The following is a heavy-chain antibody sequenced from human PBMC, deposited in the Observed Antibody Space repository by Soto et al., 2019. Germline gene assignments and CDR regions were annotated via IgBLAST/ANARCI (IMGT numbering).Heavy chain of an antibody. CDR3: ASFTAHGGNSGNY. CDR1: GGTFSSYA. D-gene: IGHD2-21*02. Sequence: GASVKVSCKASGGTFSSYAISWVRQAPGQGLEWMGGIIPIFGTANYAQKFQGRVTITADESTSTAYMELSSLRSEDTAVYYCASFTAHGGNSGNYWGQGTLVTVSS. J-gene: IGHJ4*02. V-gene: IGHV1-69*13. CDR2: IIPIFGTA.